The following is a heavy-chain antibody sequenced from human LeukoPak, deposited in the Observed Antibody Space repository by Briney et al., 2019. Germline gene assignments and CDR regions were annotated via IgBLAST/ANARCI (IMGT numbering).Heavy chain of an antibody. J-gene: IGHJ4*02. CDR3: ARVGSSLLWFGESKYYFDY. Sequence: GGSLRLSCAASGFTFTDYSMNWVRQAPGKGLEWVSTISSSSGHIYYADSVKGRFTISRDNAENSLYLQMNSLRAEDTAVYYCARVGSSLLWFGESKYYFDYWGQGTLVTVSS. CDR2: ISSSSGHI. CDR1: GFTFTDYS. D-gene: IGHD3-10*01. V-gene: IGHV3-21*01.